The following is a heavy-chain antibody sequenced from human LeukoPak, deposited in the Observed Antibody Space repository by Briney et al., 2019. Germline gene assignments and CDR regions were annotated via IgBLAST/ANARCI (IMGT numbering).Heavy chain of an antibody. D-gene: IGHD6-13*01. V-gene: IGHV3-23*01. CDR2: ISGSGGST. J-gene: IGHJ5*02. Sequence: GGSLRLSCAASGFTFSSYAMSWVRQAPGKGLEWVSAISGSGGSTYYADSVKGRFTISRDNSKNTLYLQVNSLRAEDTAVYYCAKARIAGRGGWFDPWGQGTLVTVSS. CDR3: AKARIAGRGGWFDP. CDR1: GFTFSSYA.